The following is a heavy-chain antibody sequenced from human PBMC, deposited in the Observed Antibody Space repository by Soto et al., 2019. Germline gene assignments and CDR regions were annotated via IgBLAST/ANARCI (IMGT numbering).Heavy chain of an antibody. CDR3: AKDSYVAVAANLYYYYYGMDV. J-gene: IGHJ6*02. Sequence: GGSLRLSCAASGFTFSSYAMSWVRQAPGKGLEWVSAISGSGGSTYYADSVKGRFTISRDNSKNTLYLQMNSLRAEDTAVYYCAKDSYVAVAANLYYYYYGMDVWGQGTTVTVSS. CDR2: ISGSGGST. V-gene: IGHV3-23*01. CDR1: GFTFSSYA. D-gene: IGHD6-19*01.